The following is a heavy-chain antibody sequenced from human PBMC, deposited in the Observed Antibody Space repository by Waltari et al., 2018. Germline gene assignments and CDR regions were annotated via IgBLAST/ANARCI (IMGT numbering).Heavy chain of an antibody. Sequence: QVQLVQSGAEVKKPGSSVKVSCKASGGTFSSYAISWVRQAPGQGLEWMGRVSPILGTPNCAQKSQRIVTITAEESTSTADMELSSLRAEDTAVDYCARVRRGYYGSWSYLRGMDVWGQGTTVTVSS. CDR2: VSPILGTP. CDR1: GGTFSSYA. J-gene: IGHJ6*02. CDR3: ARVRRGYYGSWSYLRGMDV. V-gene: IGHV1-69*11. D-gene: IGHD3-10*01.